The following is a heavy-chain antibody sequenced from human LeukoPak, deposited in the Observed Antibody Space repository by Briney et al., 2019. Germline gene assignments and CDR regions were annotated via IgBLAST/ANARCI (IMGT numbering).Heavy chain of an antibody. CDR3: ARSPYYYDSSGHPL. D-gene: IGHD3-22*01. V-gene: IGHV3-21*01. CDR1: GFTFSSYS. CDR2: ISSSSSYV. Sequence: PGGSLRLSCAAPGFTFSSYSMNWVRQAPGKGLEWVSSISSSSSYVYYADSVKGRFTISRDNAKNSLYLQMNSLRAEDTAVYYCARSPYYYDSSGHPLWGQGTLVTVSS. J-gene: IGHJ4*02.